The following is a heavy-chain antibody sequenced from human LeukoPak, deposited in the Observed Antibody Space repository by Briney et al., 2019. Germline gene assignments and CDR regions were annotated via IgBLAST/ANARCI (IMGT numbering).Heavy chain of an antibody. CDR2: IIPIFGTA. CDR1: GGTFSSYA. CDR3: ARDKDGGYGPFDI. V-gene: IGHV1-69*05. Sequence: ASVKVSCKASGGTFSSYAISWVRQAPGQGLEWMGGIIPIFGTANYAQKFQGRVTITTDESTSTAYMELSSLRSEDTAAYYCARDKDGGYGPFDIWGQGTMVTVSS. D-gene: IGHD5-12*01. J-gene: IGHJ3*02.